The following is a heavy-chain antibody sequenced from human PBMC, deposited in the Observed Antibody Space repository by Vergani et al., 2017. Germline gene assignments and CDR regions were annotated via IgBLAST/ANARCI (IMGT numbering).Heavy chain of an antibody. Sequence: QVQLVESGGGLVKPGGSLRLSCAASGFTFSSYGMHWVRQAPGKGLEWVAVISYDGSNKYYADSVKGRFTISRDNSKNTLYLQMNSLRAEDTAVYYCAKDGQLVPDYWGQGTLVTVSS. J-gene: IGHJ4*02. CDR3: AKDGQLVPDY. CDR1: GFTFSSYG. D-gene: IGHD6-6*01. CDR2: ISYDGSNK. V-gene: IGHV3-30*18.